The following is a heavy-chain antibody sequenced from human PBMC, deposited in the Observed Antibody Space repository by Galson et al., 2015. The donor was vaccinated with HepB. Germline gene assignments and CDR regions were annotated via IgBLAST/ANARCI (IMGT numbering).Heavy chain of an antibody. CDR2: IVVGSDKT. CDR1: GFTFSNSA. Sequence: SVKVSCKASGFTFSNSAVQWVRQARGQRLEWIGWIVVGSDKTTYAQRFQRRVTITRDMSTSTAYMELSSLRFDDTAVYYCAADFRGSFTVISPPGYWGQGTLVTVSS. J-gene: IGHJ4*02. D-gene: IGHD4-23*01. CDR3: AADFRGSFTVISPPGY. V-gene: IGHV1-58*01.